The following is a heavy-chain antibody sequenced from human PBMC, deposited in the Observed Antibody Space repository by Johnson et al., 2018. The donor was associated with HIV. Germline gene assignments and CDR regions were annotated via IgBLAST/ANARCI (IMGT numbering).Heavy chain of an antibody. CDR3: VRPTYYYGSGGYGAFDI. Sequence: QVQLVESGGGVVRPGGSLRLSCAASGFIFDDYGMNWVRQAPGKGLEWVAFIRYDGNNKYYADSVKGRFTISRENAKNSLYLQMNSLRAEDTAVYYCVRPTYYYGSGGYGAFDIWGQGTMVTVSS. CDR1: GFIFDDYG. V-gene: IGHV3-30*02. D-gene: IGHD3-10*01. J-gene: IGHJ3*02. CDR2: IRYDGNNK.